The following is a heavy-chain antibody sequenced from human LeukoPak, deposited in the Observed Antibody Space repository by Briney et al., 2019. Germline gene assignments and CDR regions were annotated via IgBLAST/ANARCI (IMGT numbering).Heavy chain of an antibody. V-gene: IGHV3-23*01. Sequence: GGSLRLSCAASGFTINNNAMSWVRQAPGKGLEWVSAIEGSDDTTHYADSVKGRFSISRDNSKNTLYLQMNSLRAEDTAIYFCAKDWLPWAFDFLGQGTLVTVSP. CDR2: IEGSDDTT. CDR1: GFTINNNA. D-gene: IGHD1-26*01. CDR3: AKDWLPWAFDF. J-gene: IGHJ4*02.